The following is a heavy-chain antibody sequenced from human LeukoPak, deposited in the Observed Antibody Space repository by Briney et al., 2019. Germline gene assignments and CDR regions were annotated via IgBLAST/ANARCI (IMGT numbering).Heavy chain of an antibody. D-gene: IGHD3-9*01. CDR3: ERGGSPYDILTGYYWPDAFDI. Sequence: PGGSLRLSCAASGFTFSSYWMHWVRQAPGKGLVWVSRINSDGGSTSYADSVKGRFTISRDNAKNTLYLQMNSLRAEDTAVYYCERGGSPYDILTGYYWPDAFDIWGQGTMVTVSS. J-gene: IGHJ3*02. CDR1: GFTFSSYW. CDR2: INSDGGST. V-gene: IGHV3-74*01.